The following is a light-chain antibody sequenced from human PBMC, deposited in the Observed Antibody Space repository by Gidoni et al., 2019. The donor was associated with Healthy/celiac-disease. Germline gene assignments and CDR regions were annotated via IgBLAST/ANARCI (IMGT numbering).Light chain of an antibody. Sequence: PGTLSLSPGERATLSCRASQSVSSSYLAWYQQKPGQAPRLLIYGASSRATGIPDRFSGSGSGTDFTLTISRLEPEDFAVYYCQQYGSSPWTFGQGTKVEIK. V-gene: IGKV3-20*01. J-gene: IGKJ1*01. CDR1: QSVSSSY. CDR3: QQYGSSPWT. CDR2: GAS.